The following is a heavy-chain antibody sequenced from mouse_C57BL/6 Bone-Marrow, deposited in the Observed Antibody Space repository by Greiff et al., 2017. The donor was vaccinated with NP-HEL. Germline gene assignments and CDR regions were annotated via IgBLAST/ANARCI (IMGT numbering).Heavy chain of an antibody. CDR3: TPLYDYDGAWFAY. J-gene: IGHJ3*01. D-gene: IGHD2-4*01. V-gene: IGHV14-4*01. CDR2: IDPENGDT. Sequence: EVKLVESGAELVRPGASVKLSCTASGFNIKDDYMHWVKQRPEQGLEWIGWIDPENGDTEYASKFQGKATITADTSSNTAYLQLSSLTSEDTAVYYCTPLYDYDGAWFAYWGQGTLVTVSA. CDR1: GFNIKDDY.